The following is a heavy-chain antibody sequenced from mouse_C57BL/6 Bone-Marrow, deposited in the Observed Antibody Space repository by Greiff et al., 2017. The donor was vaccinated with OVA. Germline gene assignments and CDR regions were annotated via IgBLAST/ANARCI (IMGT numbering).Heavy chain of an antibody. CDR3: ARRRVWYYFDY. CDR1: GFTFSSYG. CDR2: ISSGGSYT. J-gene: IGHJ2*01. V-gene: IGHV5-6*02. Sequence: DVKLVESGGDLVKPGGSLKLSCAASGFTFSSYGMSWVRQTPDKRLEWVATISSGGSYTYYPDSVKGRFTISRDNAKSTLYRQMSSLKSEDTAMYYCARRRVWYYFDYWGQGTTLTVSS.